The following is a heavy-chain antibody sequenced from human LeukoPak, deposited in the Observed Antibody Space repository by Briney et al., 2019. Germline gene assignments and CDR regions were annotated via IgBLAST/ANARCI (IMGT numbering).Heavy chain of an antibody. J-gene: IGHJ4*02. CDR1: GFTFSSYS. D-gene: IGHD3-3*01. CDR3: ARDSEPDFWSGYYCLDY. Sequence: GGSLRLSCAASGFTFSSYSTNWVRQAPGKGLEWVSSISSSSSYIYYADSVKGRFTISRDNAKNSLYLQMNSLRAEDTAVYYCARDSEPDFWSGYYCLDYWGQGTLVTVSS. CDR2: ISSSSSYI. V-gene: IGHV3-21*01.